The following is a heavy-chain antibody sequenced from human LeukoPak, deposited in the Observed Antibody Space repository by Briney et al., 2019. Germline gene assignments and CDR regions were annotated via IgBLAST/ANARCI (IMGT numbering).Heavy chain of an antibody. V-gene: IGHV6-1*01. J-gene: IGHJ6*02. D-gene: IGHD5-12*01. CDR2: TYYRFKWYN. Sequence: SQTLSLACAISGDSVSSNSAAWNWIRQSPSRGLEWLGRTYYRFKWYNDYAVSVKSRITINPDTSKNQLSLQLNSVTAEDTAVYYCARDRGRGYDYYYYYGMDVWGQGTTVTVSS. CDR1: GDSVSSNSAA. CDR3: ARDRGRGYDYYYYYGMDV.